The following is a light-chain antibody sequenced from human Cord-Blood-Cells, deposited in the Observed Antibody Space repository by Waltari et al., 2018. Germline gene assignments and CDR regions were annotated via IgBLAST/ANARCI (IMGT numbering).Light chain of an antibody. V-gene: IGKV1-9*01. J-gene: IGKJ5*01. Sequence: DIQMTQSPSSLSASVGDRVTITCRASQGISSYLAWYQQKPGKAPKLLIYAASTLQSGVPSRFSGSGSGTEYTLTISSLQAEDFATYYCQPLNSYPITFGQGTRLEIK. CDR1: QGISSY. CDR2: AAS. CDR3: QPLNSYPIT.